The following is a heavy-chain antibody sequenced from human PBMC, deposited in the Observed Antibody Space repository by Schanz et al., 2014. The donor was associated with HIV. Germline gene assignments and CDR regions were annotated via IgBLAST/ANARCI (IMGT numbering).Heavy chain of an antibody. J-gene: IGHJ4*02. CDR3: ARGRSGYCSGGSCPYGRYYFDY. V-gene: IGHV1-8*01. Sequence: QVQLVLSGAEVKRPGASVKVSCKASGYTFTSYDINWVRQATGQGLEWMGWMNPNSGNTGYAQKFQGRVTMTRNTSISTAYMELSRLRSDDTAVYYCARGRSGYCSGGSCPYGRYYFDYWGQGTQVAVSS. D-gene: IGHD2-15*01. CDR1: GYTFTSYD. CDR2: MNPNSGNT.